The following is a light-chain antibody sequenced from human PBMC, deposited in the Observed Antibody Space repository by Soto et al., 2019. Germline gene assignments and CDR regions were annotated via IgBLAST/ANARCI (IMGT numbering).Light chain of an antibody. CDR2: GAS. J-gene: IGKJ4*01. CDR3: LQYPRGPPFT. Sequence: EIVMTQSPATLSVSPGERVSLSCRASQSVFNNLAWYQQKPGQAPRLLIYGASSRSIGIAARFSGSGSGREFTLIISSLQSEDFGVNCCLQYPRGPPFTFGGGNVVDIK. V-gene: IGKV3-15*01. CDR1: QSVFNN.